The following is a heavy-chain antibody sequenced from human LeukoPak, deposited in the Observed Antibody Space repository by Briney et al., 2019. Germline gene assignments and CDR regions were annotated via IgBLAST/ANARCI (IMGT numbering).Heavy chain of an antibody. CDR3: ARRNIVVISASWAFDI. CDR2: VYYTGST. Sequence: SETLSLTCSVSGASISPLYWSWIRQPPGKGLEWIGYVYYTGSTNYNPSLKSRVTISVDTSKNQFSLKLSSVTAADTAVYYCARRNIVVISASWAFDIWGQGTMVTVSS. V-gene: IGHV4-59*08. CDR1: GASISPLY. D-gene: IGHD2-21*01. J-gene: IGHJ3*02.